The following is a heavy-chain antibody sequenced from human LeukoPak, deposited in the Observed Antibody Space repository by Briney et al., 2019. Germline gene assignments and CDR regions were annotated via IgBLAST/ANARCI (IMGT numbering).Heavy chain of an antibody. V-gene: IGHV4-39*02. CDR3: ARDPTTIVGAKDAFDI. J-gene: IGHJ3*02. CDR2: IYYSGST. D-gene: IGHD1-26*01. CDR1: GFTFSSYS. Sequence: PGGSLRLSCATSGFTFSSYSMNWIRQPPGKGLEWIGSIYYSGSTYYNPSLKSRVTISVDTSKNQFSLKLSSVTAADTAVYYCARDPTTIVGAKDAFDIWGQGTMVTVSS.